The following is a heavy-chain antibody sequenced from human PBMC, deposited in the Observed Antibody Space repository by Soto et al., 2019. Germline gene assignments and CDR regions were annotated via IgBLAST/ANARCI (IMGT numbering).Heavy chain of an antibody. D-gene: IGHD2-2*02. CDR2: INPNSGGT. Sequence: ASVKVSCKASGYTFTGYYMHWVRQAPGQGLEWMGWINPNSGGTNYAQKFQGWVTMTRDTSISTAYMELSRLRSDDTAVYYCERGLVPAAIGYYYYGMDVWGQGTTVTVSS. J-gene: IGHJ6*02. CDR1: GYTFTGYY. V-gene: IGHV1-2*04. CDR3: ERGLVPAAIGYYYYGMDV.